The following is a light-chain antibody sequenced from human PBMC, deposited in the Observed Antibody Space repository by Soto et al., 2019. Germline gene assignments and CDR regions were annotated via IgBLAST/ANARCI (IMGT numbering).Light chain of an antibody. J-gene: IGKJ1*01. CDR3: QQSNNWPPWT. Sequence: EIVMTQSPATLSVSPGERATLSCRASQSVSSNLAWYQQKPGQAPRLLTYGASTRATGIPARFSGSGSGIEFTLTISSLQSEDFAVYYCQQSNNWPPWTFGQGTKVEIK. V-gene: IGKV3-15*01. CDR1: QSVSSN. CDR2: GAS.